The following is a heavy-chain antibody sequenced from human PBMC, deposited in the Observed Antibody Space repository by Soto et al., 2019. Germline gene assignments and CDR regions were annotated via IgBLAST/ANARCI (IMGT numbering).Heavy chain of an antibody. CDR1: GASLGGYY. D-gene: IGHD3-16*01. J-gene: IGHJ5*02. CDR2: IYATGST. V-gene: IGHV4-4*07. CDR3: VRHGPKNLRHRFDP. Sequence: SETLSLTCNVSGASLGGYYWSWIRQPPGKGLEWIGRIYATGSTDYNPSLKSRITMSVDMSKKQFSLTLRSVTAADTAIYYSVRHGPKNLRHRFDPWGRGILVTVSS.